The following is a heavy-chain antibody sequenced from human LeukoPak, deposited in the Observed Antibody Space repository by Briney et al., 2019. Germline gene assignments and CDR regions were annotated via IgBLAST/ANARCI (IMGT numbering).Heavy chain of an antibody. CDR1: GFTFSSYS. Sequence: GGSLRLSCAASGFTFSSYSMNWVRQAPGKGLEWVSSISSSSSYIYYADSVKGRFTISRDNAKNSLYLQMNSPRAEDTAVYYCARDYYGSGSYDYWGQGTLVTVSS. D-gene: IGHD3-10*01. J-gene: IGHJ4*02. V-gene: IGHV3-21*01. CDR3: ARDYYGSGSYDY. CDR2: ISSSSSYI.